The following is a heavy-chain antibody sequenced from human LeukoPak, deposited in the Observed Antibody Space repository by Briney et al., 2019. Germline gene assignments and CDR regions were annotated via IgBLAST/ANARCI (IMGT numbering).Heavy chain of an antibody. V-gene: IGHV3-48*02. CDR3: VRGGGTGEFDY. CDR2: ISSSSSTI. J-gene: IGHJ4*02. Sequence: PGGSLRLSCAASGFKFSNYWMNWVRQAPGKGLEWVSYISSSSSTIYYADSVKGRFTISRDNAKNTVSLQMNSLRDEDTAVYYCVRGGGTGEFDYWGQGTLVTVSS. CDR1: GFKFSNYW. D-gene: IGHD7-27*01.